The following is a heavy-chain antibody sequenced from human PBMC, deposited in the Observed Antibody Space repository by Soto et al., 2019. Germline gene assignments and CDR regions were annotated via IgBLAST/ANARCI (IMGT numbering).Heavy chain of an antibody. J-gene: IGHJ4*02. CDR1: GGTFSSYA. V-gene: IGHV1-69*01. CDR2: IIPNFGTA. CDR3: VAHSSSWTRHFDY. Sequence: QVQLVQSGAEVKKPGSSVKVSCKASGGTFSSYAISWVRQAPGQGLEWMGGIIPNFGTATYAQKFQGRVTITADESTSTAYMELSSLRSEDTAVYYCVAHSSSWTRHFDYWGQGTLVTVSS. D-gene: IGHD6-13*01.